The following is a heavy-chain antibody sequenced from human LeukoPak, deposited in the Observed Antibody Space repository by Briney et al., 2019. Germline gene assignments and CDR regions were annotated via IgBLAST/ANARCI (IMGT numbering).Heavy chain of an antibody. V-gene: IGHV3-33*01. J-gene: IGHJ4*02. Sequence: WGSLRLSCAASGFTFSSYCMHWVRQAPGKGLEWVAVIWYDGSNKYYADSVKGRFTISRDNSKNTLYLQMNSLRAEDTAVYYCARDRRYGSYIPDYWGQGTLVTVSS. D-gene: IGHD1-26*01. CDR1: GFTFSSYC. CDR2: IWYDGSNK. CDR3: ARDRRYGSYIPDY.